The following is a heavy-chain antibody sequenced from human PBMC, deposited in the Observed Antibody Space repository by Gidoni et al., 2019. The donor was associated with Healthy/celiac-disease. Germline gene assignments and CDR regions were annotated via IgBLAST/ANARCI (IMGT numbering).Heavy chain of an antibody. J-gene: IGHJ4*02. V-gene: IGHV1-8*01. CDR2: MNPNSGNT. CDR1: GYTFTSYD. D-gene: IGHD6-6*01. CDR3: ARAIRIAAPRCYYFDY. Sequence: QVQLVQSGAEVKKPGASVKVSCKASGYTFTSYDINWVRQATGQGLEWMGWMNPNSGNTGYAQKFQGRVTMTRNTSISTAYMELSSLRSEDTAVYYCARAIRIAAPRCYYFDYWGQGTLVTVSS.